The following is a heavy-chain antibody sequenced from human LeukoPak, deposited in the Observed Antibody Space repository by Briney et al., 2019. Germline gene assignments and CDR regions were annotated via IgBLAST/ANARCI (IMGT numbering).Heavy chain of an antibody. CDR3: ARDRPMVRGVPYYFDC. J-gene: IGHJ4*02. CDR2: ISAYNGHT. V-gene: IGHV1-18*01. CDR1: GYTFTSYG. Sequence: ASVKVSCKTSGYTFTSYGISWVRQAPGQGLEWMGWISAYNGHTNYAQKLLDRVTLTTDTSTSTAYMELRSLRSDDTAVYYCARDRPMVRGVPYYFDCWGQGTLVTVSS. D-gene: IGHD3-10*01.